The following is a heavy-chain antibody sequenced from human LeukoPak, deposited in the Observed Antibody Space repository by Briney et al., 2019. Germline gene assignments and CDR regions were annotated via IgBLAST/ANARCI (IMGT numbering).Heavy chain of an antibody. CDR2: ISLAGQT. J-gene: IGHJ4*02. D-gene: IGHD1-26*01. Sequence: PSDTLSLTCGVSVGSISGTNWLSSVRQPPGQGLEWIGEISLAGQTNYTPCSNGRVTMSLDKSSNQLSQNLTSVTAADTATYYCSSESGAFCPFGYWGQGTLVIVSS. CDR1: VGSISGTNW. CDR3: SSESGAFCPFGY. V-gene: IGHV4/OR15-8*02.